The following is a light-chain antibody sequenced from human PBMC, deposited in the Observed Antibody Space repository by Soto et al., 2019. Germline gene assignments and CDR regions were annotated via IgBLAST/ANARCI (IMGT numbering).Light chain of an antibody. V-gene: IGLV2-14*01. CDR2: EVS. J-gene: IGLJ1*01. Sequence: QSALTQPASVSGSRGQSITISCTGTSSDVGGCNCVSWYQQHPGKVPKLIVYEVSTRPSGVANRFSGAKSGNTASLIVSGLQAEDEADHYCSSYTTTSTRVFGTGTKLTVL. CDR1: SSDVGGCNC. CDR3: SSYTTTSTRV.